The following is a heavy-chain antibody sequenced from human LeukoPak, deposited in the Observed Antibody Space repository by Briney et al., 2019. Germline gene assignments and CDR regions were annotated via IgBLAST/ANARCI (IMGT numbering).Heavy chain of an antibody. V-gene: IGHV3-23*01. CDR3: AKDPHYYGSGSYYKAVDY. D-gene: IGHD3-10*01. CDR1: GFTFSTFA. Sequence: GGSLRLSCAASGFTFSTFAMIWVRQPPGKGLEWVSSIFPSGGEIHYADSVNGRFTISRDNPKNTMNLQMNSLRAEDTVVYYCAKDPHYYGSGSYYKAVDYWGQGTLVTVSS. CDR2: IFPSGGEI. J-gene: IGHJ4*02.